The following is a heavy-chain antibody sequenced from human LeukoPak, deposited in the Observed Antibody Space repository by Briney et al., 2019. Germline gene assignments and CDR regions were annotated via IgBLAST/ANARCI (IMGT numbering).Heavy chain of an antibody. CDR1: GGTFSSYA. D-gene: IGHD6-13*01. J-gene: IGHJ4*02. CDR3: ARGSRGSSWSIFDY. CDR2: IIPIFGAA. V-gene: IGHV1-69*05. Sequence: SVKVSCKASGGTFSSYAISWVRQAPGQGLEWMGGIIPIFGAANYAQKFQGRVTITTDESTSTAYMGLSSLRSEDTAVYYCARGSRGSSWSIFDYWGQGTLVTVSS.